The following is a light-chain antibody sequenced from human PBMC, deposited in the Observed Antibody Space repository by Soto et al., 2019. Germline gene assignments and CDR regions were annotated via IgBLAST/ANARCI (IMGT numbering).Light chain of an antibody. CDR2: GAS. J-gene: IGKJ2*01. Sequence: EIVLTQSPGTLSLSPVERATLSCRASQSVSSSYLAWYQQKPGQAPRLLIYGASSRATGIPDRFSGSGSGTDFTLTISRQEPEDFAVYYCQQYGSSPPYTFGQGTKLEIK. CDR1: QSVSSSY. V-gene: IGKV3-20*01. CDR3: QQYGSSPPYT.